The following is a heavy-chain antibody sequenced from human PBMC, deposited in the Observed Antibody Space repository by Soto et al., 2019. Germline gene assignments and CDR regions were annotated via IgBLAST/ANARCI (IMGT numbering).Heavy chain of an antibody. J-gene: IGHJ3*02. CDR2: IYYSGST. Sequence: TSETLSLTCTVSGGSISSYYWSWIRQPPGKGLEWIGYIYYSGSTNYNPSLKSRVTISVDTSKNQFSLKLSSVTAADTAVYYCARVDSSSFGAFDIWGQGTMVTVSS. V-gene: IGHV4-59*01. CDR1: GGSISSYY. CDR3: ARVDSSSFGAFDI. D-gene: IGHD6-13*01.